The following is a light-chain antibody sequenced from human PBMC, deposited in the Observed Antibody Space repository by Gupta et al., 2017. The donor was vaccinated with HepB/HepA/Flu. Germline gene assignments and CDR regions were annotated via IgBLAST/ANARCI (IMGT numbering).Light chain of an antibody. CDR2: DVN. CDR3: CSYAGSGTFYV. Sequence: SALTQPASASGSPGQSITISCTGTSNDVGSYDLVSWYQHHPGKAPKLMIYDVNKRPSGVSNRFSGSKSGNTASLTISGLQAEDEADYYCCSYAGSGTFYVFGTGTKVTVL. CDR1: SNDVGSYDL. V-gene: IGLV2-23*02. J-gene: IGLJ1*01.